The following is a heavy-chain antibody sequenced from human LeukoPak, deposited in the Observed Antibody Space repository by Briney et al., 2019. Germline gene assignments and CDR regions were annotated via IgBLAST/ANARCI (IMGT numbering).Heavy chain of an antibody. Sequence: SSQTLSLTCTVSGGSISSGGYSWSWIRQHPGKGLEWIGYIYYSGSTNYNPSLKSRVTISVDTSKNQFSLKLSSVTAADTAVYYCARALLPYYDFWSSYPYFDYWGQGTLVTVSS. CDR1: GGSISSGGYS. J-gene: IGHJ4*02. D-gene: IGHD3-3*01. CDR2: IYYSGST. V-gene: IGHV4-31*03. CDR3: ARALLPYYDFWSSYPYFDY.